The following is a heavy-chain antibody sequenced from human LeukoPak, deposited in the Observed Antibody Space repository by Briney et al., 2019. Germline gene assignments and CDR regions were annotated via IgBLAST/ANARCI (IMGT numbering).Heavy chain of an antibody. Sequence: ASVKVSCKASGYTFTSYDINWVRQATGQGLEWMGWMNPNSGNTGYAQKFQGRVTITRNTSISTAYMELSSLRSEDTAVYYCARSLGYCSSTSCYLGFDYCAQVTLVTVSS. V-gene: IGHV1-8*03. J-gene: IGHJ4*02. CDR3: ARSLGYCSSTSCYLGFDY. CDR2: MNPNSGNT. D-gene: IGHD2-2*01. CDR1: GYTFTSYD.